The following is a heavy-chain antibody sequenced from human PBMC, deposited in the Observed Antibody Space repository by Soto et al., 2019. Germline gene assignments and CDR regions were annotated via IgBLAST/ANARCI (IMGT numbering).Heavy chain of an antibody. D-gene: IGHD3-3*01. J-gene: IGHJ5*02. CDR1: GYTFTSYG. V-gene: IGHV1-18*04. Sequence: GASVKVSCKASGYTFTSYGISWVRQAPGQGFEWMGWISAYNGNTNYAQKLQGRVTMTTDTSTSTAYMELRSLRSDDTAVYYCARDLYDFWSGCPSPNWFDPWGQGTLVTVSS. CDR3: ARDLYDFWSGCPSPNWFDP. CDR2: ISAYNGNT.